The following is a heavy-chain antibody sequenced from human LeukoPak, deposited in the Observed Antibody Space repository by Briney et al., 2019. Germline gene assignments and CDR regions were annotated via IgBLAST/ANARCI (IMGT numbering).Heavy chain of an antibody. CDR1: GFTFNNFA. D-gene: IGHD3-10*01. V-gene: IGHV3-23*01. Sequence: GGSLRLSCAASGFTFNNFAMRWFRQAPGKGLEWVSAITNTGGTTYYADSVKGRFTISRDNSKNTLYLQMNSLRAEDTAVYYCAKEPSGRYYFDYWGQGTLVTVSS. CDR2: ITNTGGTT. J-gene: IGHJ4*02. CDR3: AKEPSGRYYFDY.